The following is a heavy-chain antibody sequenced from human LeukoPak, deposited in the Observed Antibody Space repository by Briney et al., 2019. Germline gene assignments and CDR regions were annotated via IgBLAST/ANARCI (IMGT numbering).Heavy chain of an antibody. CDR1: GFTFSSYA. J-gene: IGHJ4*02. CDR2: ISYDGSNK. D-gene: IGHD3-22*01. CDR3: ARDPSPLTMIVVVITRGYFDY. Sequence: GGSLRLSCAASGFTFSSYAMHWVRQAPGKGLEWVPVISYDGSNKYYADSVKGRFTISRDNSKNTLYLQMNSLRAEDTAVYYCARDPSPLTMIVVVITRGYFDYWGQGTLVTVSP. V-gene: IGHV3-30-3*01.